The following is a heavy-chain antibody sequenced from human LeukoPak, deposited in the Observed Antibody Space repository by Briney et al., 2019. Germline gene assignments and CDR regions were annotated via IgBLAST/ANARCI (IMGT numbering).Heavy chain of an antibody. D-gene: IGHD3-16*01. CDR3: AKGLHGGVGYGVDV. J-gene: IGHJ6*02. Sequence: GGSLRLSCTASGYTFSNYAMTWVRQAPGKGLEWVSSISGTGGRTYSADSVKGRFTISRDNSKNTLYLQMKNLRVEHTAVYYCAKGLHGGVGYGVDVWGQGTTVSVSS. CDR1: GYTFSNYA. V-gene: IGHV3-23*01. CDR2: ISGTGGRT.